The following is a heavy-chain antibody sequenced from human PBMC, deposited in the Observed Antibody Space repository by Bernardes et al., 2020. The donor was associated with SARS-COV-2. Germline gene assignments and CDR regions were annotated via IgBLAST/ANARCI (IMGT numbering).Heavy chain of an antibody. Sequence: LSLTCAVSGGSVSSGNWWSWVRQPPGKGLEWIGEIFHSGRTTYNPSLKSRVTISVDKSQNQFSLRLTSVTAADTALYYCARESRAGVRGDQSTDAFDIWGQGTMVTVSS. D-gene: IGHD3-10*01. J-gene: IGHJ3*02. V-gene: IGHV4-4*02. CDR1: GGSVSSGNW. CDR3: ARESRAGVRGDQSTDAFDI. CDR2: IFHSGRT.